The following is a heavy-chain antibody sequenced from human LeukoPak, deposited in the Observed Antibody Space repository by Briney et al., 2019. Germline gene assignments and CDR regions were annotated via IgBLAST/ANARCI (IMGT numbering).Heavy chain of an antibody. CDR2: ISSSGGST. CDR3: AKLCTNSGSYSGY. CDR1: GFTFSSYA. Sequence: GLVQPGGSLRLSCAASGFTFSSYAMSWARQAPGKGLEWVSAISSSGGSTYYADSVKGRFTISRDNSKNTLYLQMNSLRAEDTALYYCAKLCTNSGSYSGYWGQGALVTVSS. V-gene: IGHV3-23*01. D-gene: IGHD1-26*01. J-gene: IGHJ4*02.